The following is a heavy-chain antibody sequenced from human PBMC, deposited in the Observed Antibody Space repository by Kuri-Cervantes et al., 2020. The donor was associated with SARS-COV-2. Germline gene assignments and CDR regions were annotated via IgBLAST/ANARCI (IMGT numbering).Heavy chain of an antibody. CDR3: ASRRGFLAYNDAFDI. J-gene: IGHJ3*02. CDR2: MNPNSGNT. V-gene: IGHV1-8*03. D-gene: IGHD3-3*01. CDR1: GYTFTSYD. Sequence: ASVKVSCKASGYTFTSYDINWVRQATGQGLEWMGWMNPNSGNTGYAQKFQGRVTITRNTSIRTAYMELSSLRSEDTAVYYCASRRGFLAYNDAFDIWGQGTMVTVSS.